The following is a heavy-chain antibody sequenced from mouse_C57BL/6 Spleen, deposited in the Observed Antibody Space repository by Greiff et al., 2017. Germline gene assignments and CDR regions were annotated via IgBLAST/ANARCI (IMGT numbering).Heavy chain of an antibody. J-gene: IGHJ2*01. D-gene: IGHD1-1*02. Sequence: QVQLQQSGAELVRPGASVKLSCKASGYTFTDYYIHWVKQRPGQGLEWIARIYPGSGNTYYNEKFKGKATLTAEKSSSTAYMQLSSLTSEYSAVYFCARDLWPRAYFDYWGQGTTLTVSS. CDR3: ARDLWPRAYFDY. CDR2: IYPGSGNT. V-gene: IGHV1-76*01. CDR1: GYTFTDYY.